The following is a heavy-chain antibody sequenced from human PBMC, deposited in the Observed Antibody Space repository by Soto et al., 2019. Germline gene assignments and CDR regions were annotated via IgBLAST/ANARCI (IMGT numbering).Heavy chain of an antibody. CDR3: AKEYSGSYLRRLVRFGMDV. CDR2: ISGSGGST. Sequence: PGGSLRLSCAASGFTFSSYAMSWVRQAPGKGLEWVSAISGSGGSTYYADSVKGRFTISRDNSKNTLYLQMNSLRAEDTAVYYCAKEYSGSYLRRLVRFGMDVWGQGTTVTVSS. V-gene: IGHV3-23*01. CDR1: GFTFSSYA. D-gene: IGHD1-26*01. J-gene: IGHJ6*02.